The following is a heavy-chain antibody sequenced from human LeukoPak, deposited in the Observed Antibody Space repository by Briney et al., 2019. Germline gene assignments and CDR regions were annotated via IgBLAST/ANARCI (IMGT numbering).Heavy chain of an antibody. CDR2: INPNSGGT. V-gene: IGHV1-2*02. CDR1: GYTFTGYY. CDR3: ARDLYYYDSSGAFDI. Sequence: ASVKVSCKASGYTFTGYYMHWVRQAPGQGLEWMGWINPNSGGTNYAQKFQGRVTMTRDTSISTAYMELSRLRSDDTAVYYCARDLYYYDSSGAFDIWGQGTMVTLSS. D-gene: IGHD3-22*01. J-gene: IGHJ3*02.